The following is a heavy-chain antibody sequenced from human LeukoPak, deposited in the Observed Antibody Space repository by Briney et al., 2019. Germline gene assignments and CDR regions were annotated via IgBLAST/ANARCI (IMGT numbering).Heavy chain of an antibody. CDR2: IIPIFGTA. J-gene: IGHJ4*02. Sequence: PSVKVSCKASGGTFSSYAISWVRQAPGQGLEWMGGIIPIFGTANYAQKFQGRVTITTDESTSTAYMELSSLTSEDTAVYYCARGRPTNLNGIYWGQGTLVSVSS. V-gene: IGHV1-69*05. D-gene: IGHD1-1*01. CDR1: GGTFSSYA. CDR3: ARGRPTNLNGIY.